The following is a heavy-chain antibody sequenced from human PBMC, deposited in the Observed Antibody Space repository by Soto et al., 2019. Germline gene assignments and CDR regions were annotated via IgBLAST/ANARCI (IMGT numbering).Heavy chain of an antibody. Sequence: PSETLSLTCTVSGGSISSYYWSWIRQPPGKGREWIGYNYYSGSTNYNPSLKSRVTISVDTSKNQFSLKLNSMTAADTAVYYCARLPWQSLVRGSYYYYGMDVWGQGTTVTVSS. CDR1: GGSISSYY. V-gene: IGHV4-59*08. D-gene: IGHD6-19*01. CDR3: ARLPWQSLVRGSYYYYGMDV. CDR2: NYYSGST. J-gene: IGHJ6*02.